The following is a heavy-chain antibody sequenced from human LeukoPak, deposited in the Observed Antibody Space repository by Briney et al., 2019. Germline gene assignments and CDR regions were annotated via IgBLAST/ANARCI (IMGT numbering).Heavy chain of an antibody. CDR2: IRYDGSEE. J-gene: IGHJ6*03. CDR1: GFTFSEYG. CDR3: AKLGANHLLEYYYYMDV. V-gene: IGHV3-30*02. Sequence: GGSLRLSCTASGFTFSEYGMHWVRQAPGEGLEWVAFIRYDGSEEYYGDSVKGRFTISRDNSKNTLYLQMNSLRAEDTAVYYCAKLGANHLLEYYYYMDVWAKGITVTVSS. D-gene: IGHD1-14*01.